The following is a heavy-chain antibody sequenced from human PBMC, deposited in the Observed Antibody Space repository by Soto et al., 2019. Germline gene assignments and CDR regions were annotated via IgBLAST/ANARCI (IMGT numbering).Heavy chain of an antibody. CDR1: GFSFTTYW. V-gene: IGHV5-51*01. D-gene: IGHD6-6*01. CDR2: IYPGDSDI. Sequence: PGESLKISCKGSGFSFTTYWIAWVRQMPGKGLEWMGIIYPGDSDIRYSPSFQGQVSISADRSITTAYLQWSSLKASDTAIYYCARISGSPSGMDVWGLGTTVTVSS. J-gene: IGHJ6*02. CDR3: ARISGSPSGMDV.